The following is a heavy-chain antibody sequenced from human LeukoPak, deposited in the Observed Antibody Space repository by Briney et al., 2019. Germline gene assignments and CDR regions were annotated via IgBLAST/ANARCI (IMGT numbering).Heavy chain of an antibody. Sequence: ASVKVSCKASGYTFTSYGISWVRQAPGQGLEWVGILNPSDGSANSAQKFQGRITMTRDTSTGTVYMDLSSLRSKDTAVYYCARGGGILYDYWGQGTQVTVSS. V-gene: IGHV1-46*01. CDR1: GYTFTSYG. D-gene: IGHD2-8*01. CDR3: ARGGGILYDY. CDR2: LNPSDGSA. J-gene: IGHJ4*02.